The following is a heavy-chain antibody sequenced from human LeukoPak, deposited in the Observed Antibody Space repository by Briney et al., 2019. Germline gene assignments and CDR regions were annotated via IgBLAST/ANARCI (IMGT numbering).Heavy chain of an antibody. Sequence: GGSLRLSCAASGFTFSSYAMSWVRQAPGKGLEWVSAISGSGGSTYYADSGKGRFTISRDNSKNTLYLQMNSLRAEDTAVYYCAEGPRGSDYTDYWGQGTLVTVSS. CDR1: GFTFSSYA. CDR2: ISGSGGST. J-gene: IGHJ4*02. CDR3: AEGPRGSDYTDY. V-gene: IGHV3-23*01. D-gene: IGHD2-15*01.